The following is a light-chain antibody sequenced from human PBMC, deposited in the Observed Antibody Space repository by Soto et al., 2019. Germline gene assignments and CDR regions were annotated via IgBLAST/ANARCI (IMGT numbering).Light chain of an antibody. CDR3: QQYDNRPPLT. CDR1: QGVSSN. V-gene: IGKV3-15*01. CDR2: GAS. J-gene: IGKJ3*01. Sequence: EVAMTQSPATLSVSPGERAILSCRTSQGVSSNLAWYQQKPGLPPRLLIYGASTRATGIPARFSGSGSGTEFTLTISSLQSEDFAVYYCQQYDNRPPLTFGRGTKVDIK.